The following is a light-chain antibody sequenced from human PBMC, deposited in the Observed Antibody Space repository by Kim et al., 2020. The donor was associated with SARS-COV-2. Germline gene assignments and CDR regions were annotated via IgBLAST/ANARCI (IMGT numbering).Light chain of an antibody. CDR3: SSYTSSNTLV. J-gene: IGLJ3*02. CDR2: GVI. CDR1: SMDICFVNF. Sequence: TFSCTGSSMDICFVNFVYWYQQHPGIAHKVLIYGVIGRPSGVSNRFSGSKSGDTASLTISGLQAEDEANYYCSSYTSSNTLVFGGGTHLTVL. V-gene: IGLV2-14*03.